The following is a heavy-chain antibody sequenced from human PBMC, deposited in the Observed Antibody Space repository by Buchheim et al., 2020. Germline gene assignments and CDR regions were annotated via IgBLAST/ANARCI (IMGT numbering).Heavy chain of an antibody. CDR1: GFTFSTYA. Sequence: EVQLLESGGGLVQPGGSLRLSCAASGFTFSTYAMSWVRQAPGKGLEWVSVINRSSDSTSYADSVKGRFTVSRDNSQNTFYLQMTSLRAEDTAAYYCAKVIPNPRLLDFYYGMDVWGQGTT. D-gene: IGHD2-15*01. J-gene: IGHJ6*02. V-gene: IGHV3-23*01. CDR2: INRSSDST. CDR3: AKVIPNPRLLDFYYGMDV.